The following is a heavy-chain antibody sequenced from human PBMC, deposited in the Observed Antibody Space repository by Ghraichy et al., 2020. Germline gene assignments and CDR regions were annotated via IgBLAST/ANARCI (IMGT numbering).Heavy chain of an antibody. D-gene: IGHD3-22*01. V-gene: IGHV4-59*01. Sequence: GSLRLSCTVSGDTIRSSYWSWIRQPPGKGLEWIGYAYHSGNTNYNPSLKSRVTMSVDTSKNQLSLKLSSVTAADTAVYYCARCYYDSAGYSNTFDIWGQGTMVTVSS. J-gene: IGHJ3*02. CDR3: ARCYYDSAGYSNTFDI. CDR2: AYHSGNT. CDR1: GDTIRSSY.